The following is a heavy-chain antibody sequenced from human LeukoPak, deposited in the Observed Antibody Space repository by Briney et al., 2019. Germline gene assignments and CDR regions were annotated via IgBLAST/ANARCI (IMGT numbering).Heavy chain of an antibody. J-gene: IGHJ4*02. CDR1: GGTFSSYA. CDR3: ARARYYDFWSGFDY. Sequence: ASVKVSCKASGGTFSSYAISWVRQAPGQGLERMGGIIPIFGTANYAQKFQGRVTITTDESTSTAYMELSSLRSEDTAVYYCARARYYDFWSGFDYWGQGTLVTVSS. D-gene: IGHD3-3*01. V-gene: IGHV1-69*05. CDR2: IIPIFGTA.